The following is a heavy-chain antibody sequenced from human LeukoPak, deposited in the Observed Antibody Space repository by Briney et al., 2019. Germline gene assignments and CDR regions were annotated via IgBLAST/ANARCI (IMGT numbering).Heavy chain of an antibody. J-gene: IGHJ4*02. Sequence: TGRSLRLSCAASGFTFRSFGMHWVRQAPGKGLEWVAVIWYDGSAEHYGDSVRGRFTISRDNSKNTLHLQMTNLRVEDTAVYYCAKDSGTTGIQRAIDYWGQGTLVTVSS. D-gene: IGHD1-1*01. CDR3: AKDSGTTGIQRAIDY. CDR1: GFTFRSFG. CDR2: IWYDGSAE. V-gene: IGHV3-33*06.